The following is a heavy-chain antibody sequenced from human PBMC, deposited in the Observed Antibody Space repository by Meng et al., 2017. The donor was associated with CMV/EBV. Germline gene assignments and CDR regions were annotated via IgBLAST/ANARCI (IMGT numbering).Heavy chain of an antibody. D-gene: IGHD6-13*01. CDR3: ARIAAAGRFDY. Sequence: QITLKESGPTLCKPTTTPTLTCTFSGFSLSTSGVGVGWIRQPPGKALEWLALIYWDDDKRYSPSLKSRLTITKDTSKNQVVLTMTNMDPVDTATYYCARIAAAGRFDYWGQGTLVTVSS. CDR1: GFSLSTSGVG. V-gene: IGHV2-5*02. CDR2: IYWDDDK. J-gene: IGHJ4*02.